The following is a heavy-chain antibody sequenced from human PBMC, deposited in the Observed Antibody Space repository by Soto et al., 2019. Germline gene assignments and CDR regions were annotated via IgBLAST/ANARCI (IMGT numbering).Heavy chain of an antibody. Sequence: GGSLRLSCAASGFNFPGYSMNWVRQAPGKGVEWVASIRSGSHYIYSADSVRGRFTISRDNARDSLHLQMNSLRAGDTAVYFCARDQARGQMLLPYFDYWGQGTLVTVSS. CDR2: IRSGSHYI. V-gene: IGHV3-21*04. J-gene: IGHJ4*02. CDR3: ARDQARGQMLLPYFDY. CDR1: GFNFPGYS. D-gene: IGHD3-10*02.